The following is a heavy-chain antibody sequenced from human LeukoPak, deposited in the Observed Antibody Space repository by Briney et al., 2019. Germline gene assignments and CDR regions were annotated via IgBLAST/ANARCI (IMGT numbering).Heavy chain of an antibody. V-gene: IGHV3-23*01. CDR2: ISGSGADT. Sequence: GGSLRLSCAASGFSFSSYAMSWVRQAPGKGLEWVSAISGSGADTYYADSVKGRFTISRDNSKNTLYLQMNSLRAEDTAVYFCEKGGAAEVTLFFAYWGQGTLVTVSS. CDR3: EKGGAAEVTLFFAY. D-gene: IGHD5-18*01. J-gene: IGHJ4*02. CDR1: GFSFSSYA.